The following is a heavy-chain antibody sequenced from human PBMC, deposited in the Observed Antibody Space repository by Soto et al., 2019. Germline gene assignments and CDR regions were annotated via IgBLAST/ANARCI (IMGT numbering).Heavy chain of an antibody. CDR2: MNPNSANT. CDR1: GYTFKSYD. CDR3: ARVRGSGVYWVDH. Sequence: QVQLVQSGAEVKNPGASVKVSCKASGYTFKSYDINWVRQATGQGLEWMGWMNPNSANTGYAQKFQGRVTMTRNTSINTAYMELSSLTSEDTAVYFCARVRGSGVYWVDHWGQGTLVTVSS. V-gene: IGHV1-8*01. D-gene: IGHD3-10*01. J-gene: IGHJ4*02.